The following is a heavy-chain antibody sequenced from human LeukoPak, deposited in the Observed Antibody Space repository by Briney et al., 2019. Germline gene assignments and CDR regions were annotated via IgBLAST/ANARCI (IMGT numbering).Heavy chain of an antibody. D-gene: IGHD3-22*01. Sequence: SETLSLTCTVSGGSIRSSSYYWGWIRQPPGKGLEWIGSMYYSGSTYYNPSLKSRLTIYADTSKNQFSLKVNSVTAADTAVYYCARGPYYYDSRGYSSLDYWGQGTLVTVSS. CDR2: MYYSGST. J-gene: IGHJ4*02. V-gene: IGHV4-39*07. CDR1: GGSIRSSSYY. CDR3: ARGPYYYDSRGYSSLDY.